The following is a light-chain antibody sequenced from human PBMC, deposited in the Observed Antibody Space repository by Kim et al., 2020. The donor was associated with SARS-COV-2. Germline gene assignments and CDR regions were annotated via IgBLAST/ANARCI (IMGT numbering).Light chain of an antibody. CDR1: NSDVGSYNR. CDR2: DVS. CDR3: SSYSTTTVL. Sequence: PRQSITISCTGTNSDVGSYNRVSWYHQHPGKAPKLMIYDVSKRPSGVSNRFSGSKSGNTASLTISGLQAEDEADYYCSSYSTTTVLFGGGTQLTVL. J-gene: IGLJ2*01. V-gene: IGLV2-14*04.